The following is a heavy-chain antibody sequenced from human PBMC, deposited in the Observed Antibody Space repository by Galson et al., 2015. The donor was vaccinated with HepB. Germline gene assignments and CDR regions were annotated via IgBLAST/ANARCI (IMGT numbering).Heavy chain of an antibody. CDR1: GGTFSSYT. J-gene: IGHJ6*02. CDR3: AREAEAAGYRRYYYYGMDV. V-gene: IGHV1-69*04. D-gene: IGHD5-18*01. CDR2: IIPILGIA. Sequence: SVKVSCKASGGTFSSYTISWVRQAPGQGLEWMGRIIPILGIANYAQKFQGRVTITADKSTSTAYMELSSLRSEDTAVYYCAREAEAAGYRRYYYYGMDVWGQGITVTVSS.